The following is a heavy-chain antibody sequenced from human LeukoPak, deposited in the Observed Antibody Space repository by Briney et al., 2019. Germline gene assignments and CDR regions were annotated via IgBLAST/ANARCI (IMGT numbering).Heavy chain of an antibody. CDR2: IIPILGIA. Sequence: SVKVSCKASGGTFSSYAISWVRQAPGQGLEWMGRIIPILGIANYAQKFQGRVTITTDKSTSTAYMELSSLRSEDTAVYYCASLGATVTSDYWGQGTLVTVSS. V-gene: IGHV1-69*04. D-gene: IGHD4-17*01. J-gene: IGHJ4*02. CDR1: GGTFSSYA. CDR3: ASLGATVTSDY.